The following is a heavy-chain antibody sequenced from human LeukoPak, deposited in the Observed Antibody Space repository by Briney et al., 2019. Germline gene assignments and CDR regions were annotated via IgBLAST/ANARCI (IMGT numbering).Heavy chain of an antibody. J-gene: IGHJ4*02. V-gene: IGHV3-74*01. D-gene: IGHD3-16*01. Sequence: PGGSLTLSCAASAFTFSNYWMHWVRQAPGKGLVWVSRINSDGRSTSYADSVKGRFTISRGNAKNTLYLKMNCLRAEGPALYLCSAAVSYWGQFDYWGQGTLVTVSS. CDR1: AFTFSNYW. CDR2: INSDGRST. CDR3: SAAVSYWGQFDY.